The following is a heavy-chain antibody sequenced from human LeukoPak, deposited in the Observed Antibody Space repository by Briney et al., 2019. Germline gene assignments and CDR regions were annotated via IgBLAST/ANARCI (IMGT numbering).Heavy chain of an antibody. CDR2: IRYDGSNK. CDR1: GFTFRSYG. CDR3: TTSGSRYIGSFGVH. J-gene: IGHJ4*02. D-gene: IGHD1-26*01. V-gene: IGHV3-30*02. Sequence: GGSLRLSCAASGFTFRSYGMHWVRQAPGKGLEWVAFIRYDGSNKYYADSVKGRFTISRDNSKNTLYLQMNSVSDEDTAVYYCTTSGSRYIGSFGVHWGQGTLVTVSS.